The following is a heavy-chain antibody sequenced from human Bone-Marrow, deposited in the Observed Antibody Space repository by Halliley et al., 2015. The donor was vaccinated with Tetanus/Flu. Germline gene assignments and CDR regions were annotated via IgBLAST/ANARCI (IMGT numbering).Heavy chain of an antibody. CDR1: GDSISSHDW. CDR2: IHHSGGT. CDR3: ARGGAGYNSFGY. D-gene: IGHD5-12*01. V-gene: IGHV4-4*02. Sequence: GLVKPSGTLSLTCAVSGDSISSHDWWSWVRQSPGKGLEWIGEIHHSGGTNFNPSLENRVTISADTSKNRFSLRLGSVTAADTAVYYCARGGAGYNSFGYWGQGTLVTVSS. J-gene: IGHJ4*02.